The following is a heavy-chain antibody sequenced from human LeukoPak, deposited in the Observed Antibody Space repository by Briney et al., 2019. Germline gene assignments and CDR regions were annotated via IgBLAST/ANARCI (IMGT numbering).Heavy chain of an antibody. J-gene: IGHJ4*02. CDR3: GSIQLWLTYFDY. V-gene: IGHV4-59*01. D-gene: IGHD5-18*01. Sequence: PSETLSLTCTVSGGSISSYYWSWIRQPPGKGLEWIGYIYYSGSTNYNPSLKSRVTISVDTSKNQFSLKLSSVTAADTAVYYCGSIQLWLTYFDYWGQGTLVTVSS. CDR2: IYYSGST. CDR1: GGSISSYY.